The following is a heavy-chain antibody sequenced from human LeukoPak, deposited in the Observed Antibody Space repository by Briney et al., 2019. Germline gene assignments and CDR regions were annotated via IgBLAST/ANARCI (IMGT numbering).Heavy chain of an antibody. CDR1: GFTFSSYA. V-gene: IGHV3-21*01. CDR2: ISSSSSYI. J-gene: IGHJ6*02. Sequence: GGSLRLSCAASGFTFSSYAMSWVRQAPGKGLEWVSSISSSSSYIYYADSVKGRFTISRDNAKNSLYLQMNSLRAEDTAVYYCARLTTVVTGPYYYGMDVWGQGTTVTVSS. D-gene: IGHD4-23*01. CDR3: ARLTTVVTGPYYYGMDV.